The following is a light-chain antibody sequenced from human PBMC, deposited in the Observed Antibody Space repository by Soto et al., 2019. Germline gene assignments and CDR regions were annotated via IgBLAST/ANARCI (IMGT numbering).Light chain of an antibody. CDR2: GAS. J-gene: IGKJ1*01. CDR3: QQYGSSPRT. V-gene: IGKV3-15*01. Sequence: ETVMTQSPATLSVSPGETATLSCRASQNVYTNLAWYQQKPGQAPRLVLYGASTRATGVPARFSGSGSGTEFTLTISSLQSEDFAVYYCQQYGSSPRTFGQGTKVDIK. CDR1: QNVYTN.